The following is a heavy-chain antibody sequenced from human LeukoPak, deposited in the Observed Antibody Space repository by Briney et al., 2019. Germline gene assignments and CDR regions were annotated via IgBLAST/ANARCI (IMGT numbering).Heavy chain of an antibody. V-gene: IGHV1-69*04. CDR2: IIPILGIA. D-gene: IGHD3-9*01. Sequence: SVKVSCKASGGTFSSYAISWVRQAPGQGLEWMGRIIPILGIANYAQKFQGRVTITADKSTSTAYMELSSLRSEDTAVYYCARDSLDYDILTGSYGGYYYYGMDVWGQGTTVTVSS. CDR1: GGTFSSYA. J-gene: IGHJ6*02. CDR3: ARDSLDYDILTGSYGGYYYYGMDV.